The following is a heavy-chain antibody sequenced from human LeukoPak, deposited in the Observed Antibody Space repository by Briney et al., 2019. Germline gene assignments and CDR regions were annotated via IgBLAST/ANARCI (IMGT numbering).Heavy chain of an antibody. V-gene: IGHV4-34*01. CDR2: INHSGST. D-gene: IGHD3-10*01. J-gene: IGHJ5*02. CDR1: GGSFSGYY. Sequence: PSETLSLTCAVYGGSFSGYYWSWIRQPPGKGLEWIEEINHSGSTNYNPSLKSRVTISVDTSKNQFSLKLSSVTAADTAVYYCARAKLYYYGSGSPRWFDPWGQGILVTVSS. CDR3: ARAKLYYYGSGSPRWFDP.